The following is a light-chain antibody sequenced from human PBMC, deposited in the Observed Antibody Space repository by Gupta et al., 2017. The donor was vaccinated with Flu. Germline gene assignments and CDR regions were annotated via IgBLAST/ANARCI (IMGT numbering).Light chain of an antibody. CDR2: EVS. J-gene: IGLJ2*01. CDR3: SSYTSSSTVV. Sequence: SITISCTGTSSDVGGYNYVSWYQQHPGKAPKLMIYEVSKRPSGVSNRFSASKSGNTASLTISGLQAEDEADYYCSSYTSSSTVVFGGGTKLTVL. CDR1: SSDVGGYNY. V-gene: IGLV2-14*01.